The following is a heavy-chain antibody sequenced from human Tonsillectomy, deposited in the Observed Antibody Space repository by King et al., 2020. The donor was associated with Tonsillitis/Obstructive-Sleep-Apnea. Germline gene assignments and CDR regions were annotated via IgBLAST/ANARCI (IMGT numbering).Heavy chain of an antibody. Sequence: VQLQQWGAGLLKPSETLSLTCAVYGGSFSGNYWSWIRQPPGKGLEWIGEINDSGSTNYNPSLKSRVTTSADTSKNKFSLKLSSVTAADTAVYYCARVHGCGNNGDYYFDYWGQGTLVTVSS. J-gene: IGHJ4*02. CDR1: GGSFSGNY. D-gene: IGHD4-23*01. CDR2: INDSGST. V-gene: IGHV4-34*01. CDR3: ARVHGCGNNGDYYFDY.